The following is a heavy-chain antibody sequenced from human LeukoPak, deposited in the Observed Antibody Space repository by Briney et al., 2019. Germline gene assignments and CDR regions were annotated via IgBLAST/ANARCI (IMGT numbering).Heavy chain of an antibody. CDR2: ISSSSSYI. V-gene: IGHV3-21*01. CDR1: GFTFNSYS. D-gene: IGHD5-12*01. J-gene: IGHJ5*02. CDR3: ARDGWVGGYASSRWFDP. Sequence: GGSLRLPCAASGFTFNSYSMNWVRQAPGKGLEWVSSISSSSSYIYYADSVKGRFTISRDNAKNSLYLQMNSLRAEDTAVYYCARDGWVGGYASSRWFDPWGQGTLVTVSS.